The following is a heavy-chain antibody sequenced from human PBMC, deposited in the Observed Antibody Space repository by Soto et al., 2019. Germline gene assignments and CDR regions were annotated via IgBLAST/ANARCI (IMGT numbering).Heavy chain of an antibody. J-gene: IGHJ5*02. Sequence: QVQLVESGGGMVQPGRSLRLSCAASGFLFSSYAMHWVRQAPGKGLECVAVISYDGSNKYYAESVKGRFTVSRDNSKNTLPLQMSSLRVEDTAVYYCVKGSEEGSSCGQGTLVTVSS. V-gene: IGHV3-30*18. CDR3: VKGSEEGSS. CDR1: GFLFSSYA. CDR2: ISYDGSNK.